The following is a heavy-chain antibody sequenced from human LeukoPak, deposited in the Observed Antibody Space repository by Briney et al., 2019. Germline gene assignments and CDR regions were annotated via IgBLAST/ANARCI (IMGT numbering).Heavy chain of an antibody. CDR1: GYTFTGYY. CDR3: GREEPDCSGGSCYPGVVANYYYYGMDV. Sequence: GASVKVSCKASGYTFTGYYMHWVRQAPGQGLEWMGWINPNSGGTNYAQKFQGRVTMTRDTSISTAYMELSRLRSDDTAVYYCGREEPDCSGGSCYPGVVANYYYYGMDVWGQGTTVTVSS. J-gene: IGHJ6*02. D-gene: IGHD2-15*01. CDR2: INPNSGGT. V-gene: IGHV1-2*02.